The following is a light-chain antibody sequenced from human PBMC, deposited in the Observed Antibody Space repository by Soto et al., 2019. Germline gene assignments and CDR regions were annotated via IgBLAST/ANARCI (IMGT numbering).Light chain of an antibody. V-gene: IGLV2-14*01. Sequence: QSALTQPASVSGSPGQSITISCIGTNTDVGGYDRVSWYQHHPGKAPKMFIFEVYNRPSVVSDGFSGAKSADTASLTISGVHAEEDDDYYCCSYMPSTTTHWVFGGGTKLTVL. CDR1: NTDVGGYDR. J-gene: IGLJ3*02. CDR2: EVY. CDR3: CSYMPSTTTHWV.